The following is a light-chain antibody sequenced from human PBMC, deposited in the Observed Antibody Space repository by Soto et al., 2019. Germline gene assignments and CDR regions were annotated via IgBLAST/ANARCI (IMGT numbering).Light chain of an antibody. Sequence: DIQMTQSPSSLSASVGDRVTITCRASQGISNDLAWYQQKPGKGPKLLIYAASTLQSGVPSRFSGSGSGTDCTLTINSLQPEDAATYYCQKYNSAPWTFGQGTKVEIK. CDR1: QGISND. J-gene: IGKJ1*01. CDR2: AAS. CDR3: QKYNSAPWT. V-gene: IGKV1-27*01.